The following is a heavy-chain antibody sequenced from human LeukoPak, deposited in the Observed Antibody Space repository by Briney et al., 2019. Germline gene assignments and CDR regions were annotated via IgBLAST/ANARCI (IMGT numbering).Heavy chain of an antibody. D-gene: IGHD1-7*01. V-gene: IGHV3-53*01. CDR3: ARGDNWNYRGYYYYMDV. J-gene: IGHJ6*03. CDR1: GFTVSSNY. Sequence: GGSLRLSCAASGFTVSSNYMSWVRPAPGKGLEWVSVIYSGGSTYYADSVKGRFTISRDNSKNTLYLQMNSLRAEDTAVYYCARGDNWNYRGYYYYMDVWGKGTTVTVSS. CDR2: IYSGGST.